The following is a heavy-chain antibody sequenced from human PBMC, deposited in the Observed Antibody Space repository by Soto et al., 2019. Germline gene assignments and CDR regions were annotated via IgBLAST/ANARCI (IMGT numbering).Heavy chain of an antibody. D-gene: IGHD3-22*01. CDR3: ARTMIVVVTGSFDI. J-gene: IGHJ3*02. Sequence: GGSLRLSCAASGFTFSSYAMHWVRQAPGKGLEWVAVISYDGSNKYYADSVKGRFTISRDNSKNTLYLQMNSLRAEDTAVYYCARTMIVVVTGSFDIWGQGTMVTVSS. CDR2: ISYDGSNK. V-gene: IGHV3-30-3*01. CDR1: GFTFSSYA.